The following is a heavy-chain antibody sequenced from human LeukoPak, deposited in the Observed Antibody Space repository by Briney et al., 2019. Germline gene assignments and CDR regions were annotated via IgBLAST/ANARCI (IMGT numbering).Heavy chain of an antibody. CDR2: INPNSGGT. CDR3: ARAQMDIVVVPAASDY. V-gene: IGHV1-2*02. J-gene: IGHJ4*02. Sequence: ASVKVSCKASGYTFTGYYMHWVRQAPGQRLEWMGWINPNSGGTNYAQKFQGRVTMTRDTSISTAYMELSRLRSDDTAVYYCARAQMDIVVVPAASDYWGQGTLVTVSS. D-gene: IGHD2-2*03. CDR1: GYTFTGYY.